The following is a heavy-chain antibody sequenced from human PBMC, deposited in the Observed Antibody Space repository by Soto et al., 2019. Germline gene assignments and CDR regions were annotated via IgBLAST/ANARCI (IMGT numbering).Heavy chain of an antibody. CDR2: INPNSGGT. CDR3: ARGPGQDIVVVPAAMPPPQPGSSEGRTVTTEGWFDP. Sequence: ASVKVSCKASGYTFTGYYMHWVRQAPGQGLEWMGWINPNSGGTNYAQKFQGWVTMTRDTSISTAYMELGRLRSDGTAVYYCARGPGQDIVVVPAAMPPPQPGSSEGRTVTTEGWFDPWGQGTLVTVSS. J-gene: IGHJ5*02. CDR1: GYTFTGYY. D-gene: IGHD2-2*01. V-gene: IGHV1-2*04.